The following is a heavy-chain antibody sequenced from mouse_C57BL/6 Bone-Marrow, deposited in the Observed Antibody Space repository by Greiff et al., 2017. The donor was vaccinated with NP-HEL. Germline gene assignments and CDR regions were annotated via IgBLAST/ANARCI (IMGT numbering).Heavy chain of an antibody. D-gene: IGHD2-10*02. Sequence: EVKLMESGPGLVKPSQSLSLTCSVTGYSITSGYYWNWIRRFPGNKLEWVGSISYDGSNNYSPSLKNRFSITRDTSKNKFFRKLNSVTAEDTATYYGARAYGNYVDYWGQGTTLTVSA. J-gene: IGHJ2*01. CDR1: GYSITSGYY. CDR3: ARAYGNYVDY. V-gene: IGHV3-6*01. CDR2: ISYDGSN.